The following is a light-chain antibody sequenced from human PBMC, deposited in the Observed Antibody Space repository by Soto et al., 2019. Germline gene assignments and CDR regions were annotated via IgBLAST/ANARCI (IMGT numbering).Light chain of an antibody. CDR2: GNT. V-gene: IGLV1-40*01. Sequence: QSVLTQPHSVSGAPGQRVTISCTGSSSNIGAGYDVHWYQQLPGTAPKLLIYGNTNRPSGVPDRFSGSKSGTSASLDITGLQAEDDADYCCQSYDSSLSGYVFGTGTKVTVL. CDR1: SSNIGAGYD. J-gene: IGLJ1*01. CDR3: QSYDSSLSGYV.